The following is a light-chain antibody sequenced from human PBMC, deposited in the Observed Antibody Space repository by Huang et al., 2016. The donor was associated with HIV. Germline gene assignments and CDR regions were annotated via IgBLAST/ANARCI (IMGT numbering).Light chain of an antibody. CDR3: QQSFSSPPWT. Sequence: DIQMTQSPSSLSASVGDRVTITCRASQNIQNYLNWYQHKQGKAPELLISAASSLRDGGPSRFIGSGSGTDFTLTISSLQPEDFATYYCQQSFSSPPWTFGQGTKVEIK. CDR2: AAS. CDR1: QNIQNY. V-gene: IGKV1-39*01. J-gene: IGKJ1*01.